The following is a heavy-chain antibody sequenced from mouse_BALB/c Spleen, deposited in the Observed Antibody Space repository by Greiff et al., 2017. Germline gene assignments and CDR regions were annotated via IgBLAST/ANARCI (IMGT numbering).Heavy chain of an antibody. CDR1: GYTFTDYV. J-gene: IGHJ4*01. CDR2: IYPGSGST. CDR3: ARGTTMITHYYAMDY. D-gene: IGHD2-4*01. Sequence: VQLQESGPELVKPGASVKMSCKASGYTFTDYVISWVKQRTGQGLEWIGEIYPGSGSTYYNEKFKGKATMTVDKSSSTAYMELARLTSEDSAIYYCARGTTMITHYYAMDYWGQGTSVTVSS. V-gene: IGHV1-81*01.